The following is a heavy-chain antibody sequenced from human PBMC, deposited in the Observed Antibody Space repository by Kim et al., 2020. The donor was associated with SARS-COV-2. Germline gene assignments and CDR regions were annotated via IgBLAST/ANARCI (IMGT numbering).Heavy chain of an antibody. V-gene: IGHV4-34*01. CDR3: ARAPITMVRGVILYYYGMDV. J-gene: IGHJ6*02. Sequence: SETLSLTCAVYGGSFSGYYWSWIRQPPGKGLEWIGEINHSGSTNYNPSLKSRVTISVDTSKNQFSLKLSSVTAADTAVYYCARAPITMVRGVILYYYGMDVWGQGTTVTVSS. D-gene: IGHD3-10*01. CDR1: GGSFSGYY. CDR2: INHSGST.